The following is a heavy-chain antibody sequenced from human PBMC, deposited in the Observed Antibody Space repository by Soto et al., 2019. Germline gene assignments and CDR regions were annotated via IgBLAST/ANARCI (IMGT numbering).Heavy chain of an antibody. CDR2: ISSCSSTI. D-gene: IGHD6-13*01. CDR1: GVTFSDYY. V-gene: IGHV3-11*01. CDR3: ARAPRGGQQLAHYFDY. Sequence: GGSLRLSCAASGVTFSDYYMSWFRRAPGEGGVGGSCISSCSSTIYYADSVKSRFTISRDNAKNPLYLKLNSLRAEDTAVYYCARAPRGGQQLAHYFDYWGQGTLVTVSS. J-gene: IGHJ4*02.